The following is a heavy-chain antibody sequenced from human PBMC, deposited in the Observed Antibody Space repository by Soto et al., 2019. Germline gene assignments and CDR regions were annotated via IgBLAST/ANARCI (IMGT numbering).Heavy chain of an antibody. CDR1: GGSISSGGYY. J-gene: IGHJ4*02. V-gene: IGHV4-31*03. D-gene: IGHD4-17*01. Sequence: PSETLSLTCTVSGGSISSGGYYWSWIRQHPGKGLEWIGYIYYSGSTYYNPSLKSRVTISVDTSKNQFSLKLSSVTAADTAVYYCARDPGNYGDFFDYWGQGTLVTVSS. CDR3: ARDPGNYGDFFDY. CDR2: IYYSGST.